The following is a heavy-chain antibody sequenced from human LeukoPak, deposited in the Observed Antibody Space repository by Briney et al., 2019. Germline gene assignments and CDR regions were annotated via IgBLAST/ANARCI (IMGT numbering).Heavy chain of an antibody. Sequence: ASAKVSCKASGYTFTGYYMHWVRQAPGQGLEWMGRINPNSGGTNYAQKFQGRVTMTRDTSISTAYMELSRLRSDDTAVYYCARISSDIVPFDYWGQGTLVTVSS. CDR2: INPNSGGT. J-gene: IGHJ4*02. D-gene: IGHD2-15*01. V-gene: IGHV1-2*06. CDR1: GYTFTGYY. CDR3: ARISSDIVPFDY.